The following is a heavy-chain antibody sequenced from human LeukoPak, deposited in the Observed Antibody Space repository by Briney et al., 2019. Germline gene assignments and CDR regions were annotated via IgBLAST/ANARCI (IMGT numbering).Heavy chain of an antibody. CDR1: GYTFSNYG. D-gene: IGHD3-16*02. CDR2: ISGYNANT. V-gene: IGHV1-18*01. J-gene: IGHJ4*01. Sequence: GASVKVSCKASGYTFSNYGITWVRQAPGQGLEWMGWISGYNANTNYAQKVQGRLTMTTDTSTSTAYMELRSLRSDDTAVYYCARDAKIYSHVIHSPRGDYWGQGTLVTVSS. CDR3: ARDAKIYSHVIHSPRGDY.